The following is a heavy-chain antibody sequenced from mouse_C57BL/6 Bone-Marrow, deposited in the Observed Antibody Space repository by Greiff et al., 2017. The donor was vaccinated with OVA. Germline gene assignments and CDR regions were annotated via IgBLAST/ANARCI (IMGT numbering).Heavy chain of an antibody. CDR1: GFTFSSYA. V-gene: IGHV5-4*03. CDR2: ISDGGSYT. Sequence: EVKLMESGGGLVKPGGSLKLSCAASGFTFSSYAMSWVRQTPEKRLEWVATISDGGSYTYYPDNVKGRFTISRDNAKNNLYLQMSHLKSEDTAMYYCARSYDYDFDYWGQGTTRTVSS. CDR3: ARSYDYDFDY. D-gene: IGHD2-4*01. J-gene: IGHJ2*01.